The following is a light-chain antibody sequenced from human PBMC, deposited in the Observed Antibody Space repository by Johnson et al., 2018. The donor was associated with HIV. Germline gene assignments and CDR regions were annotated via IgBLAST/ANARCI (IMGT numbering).Light chain of an antibody. CDR3: GTWDSSLGTYV. J-gene: IGLJ1*01. V-gene: IGLV1-51*02. CDR1: SSNIGNNY. CDR2: ENN. Sequence: HSVLTQPPSVSAAPGQKVTISCSGSSSNIGNNYVSWYRQLPGTAPQLLIYENNKRPSGIPDRFSGSKSATSATLGITGLQTGDEADYYCGTWDSSLGTYVFGTGTKATAL.